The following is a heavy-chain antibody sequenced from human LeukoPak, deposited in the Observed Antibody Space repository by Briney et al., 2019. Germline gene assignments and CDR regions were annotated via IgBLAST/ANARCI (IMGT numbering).Heavy chain of an antibody. V-gene: IGHV3-23*01. CDR2: ISGSGGRT. CDR1: GFTLSSYA. Sequence: PGGSLRLSCAASGFTLSSYAMSWVRQAPGKGLEWVSRISGSGGRTYYADSVKGRFTISRDNSKNTLYLQMNSLRAEDTAVYYCARDRRGSFWSGAKYYFDYWGQGTLVTVSS. CDR3: ARDRRGSFWSGAKYYFDY. D-gene: IGHD3-3*01. J-gene: IGHJ4*02.